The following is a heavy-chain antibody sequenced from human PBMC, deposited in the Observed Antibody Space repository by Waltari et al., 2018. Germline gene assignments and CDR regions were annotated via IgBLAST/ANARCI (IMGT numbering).Heavy chain of an antibody. CDR2: ISPIFGTA. CDR1: GGTFSSYA. J-gene: IGHJ2*01. V-gene: IGHV1-69*05. CDR3: ASPTHRGKSGYWYFDL. D-gene: IGHD3-22*01. Sequence: QVQLVQSGAEVKKPGSSVKVSCKASGGTFSSYAISWVRQAPGQGLEWMGGISPIFGTANYAQKFQGRVTITTDESTSTAYMELSSLRSKDTAVYYCASPTHRGKSGYWYFDLWGRGTLVTVSS.